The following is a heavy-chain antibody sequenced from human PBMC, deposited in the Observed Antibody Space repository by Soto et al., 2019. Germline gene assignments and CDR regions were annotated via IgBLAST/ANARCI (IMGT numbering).Heavy chain of an antibody. CDR2: ISYSGTT. J-gene: IGHJ3*01. CDR1: GGSISSSNYF. CDR3: ASPTLGAFDF. Sequence: QLQLQESGPGLVKPSETLSLTCTVSGGSISSSNYFWGWIRQPPGKGLEWIGSISYSGTTSYNSSLRSRLTMPVDTSKNQFSLRLSSVTAADTAVYYCASPTLGAFDFWGRGTMVTVSS. D-gene: IGHD3-16*01. V-gene: IGHV4-39*01.